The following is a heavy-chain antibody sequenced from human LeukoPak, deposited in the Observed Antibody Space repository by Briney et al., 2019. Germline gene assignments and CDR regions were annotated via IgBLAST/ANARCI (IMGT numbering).Heavy chain of an antibody. V-gene: IGHV1-69*13. CDR1: GGTFSSYA. Sequence: SVKVSCKASGGTFSSYAISWVRQAPGQGLEWMGGIIPIFGTANYAQKFQGRVTITADESTSTAYMELSSLRSEDTAVYYCARVISYGYNAFDIWGQETMVTVSS. CDR3: ARVISYGYNAFDI. J-gene: IGHJ3*02. CDR2: IIPIFGTA. D-gene: IGHD5-18*01.